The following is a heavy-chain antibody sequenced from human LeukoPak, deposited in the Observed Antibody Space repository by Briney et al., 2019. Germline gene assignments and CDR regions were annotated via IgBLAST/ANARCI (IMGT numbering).Heavy chain of an antibody. CDR3: ARDQTYSGSGIYTYFDY. J-gene: IGHJ4*02. D-gene: IGHD3-10*01. V-gene: IGHV3-21*01. CDR2: ISSSSSYI. CDR1: GFTFSSYS. Sequence: PGGSLRLSCAASGFTFSSYSMNWVRQAPGKGLEWVSSISSSSSYIYYADSVKGRFTISRDNAKNSLYLLMNSLRAEDTAVYYCARDQTYSGSGIYTYFDYWGQGILVTVSS.